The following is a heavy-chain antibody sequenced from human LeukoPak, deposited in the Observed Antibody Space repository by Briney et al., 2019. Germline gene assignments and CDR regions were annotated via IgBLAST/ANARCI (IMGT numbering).Heavy chain of an antibody. Sequence: KPSETLSVTCTVSGASISNFYWSWIRQAPGQGLEWIGYMLYSGSTNQKPSLRSRVTISVDTSKNQVSLKLSSVTAADTAVYYCARDSGIYPDDYYYYGMDVWGQGTTVTVSS. CDR3: ARDSGIYPDDYYYYGMDV. CDR2: MLYSGST. D-gene: IGHD1-26*01. V-gene: IGHV4-59*12. CDR1: GASISNFY. J-gene: IGHJ6*02.